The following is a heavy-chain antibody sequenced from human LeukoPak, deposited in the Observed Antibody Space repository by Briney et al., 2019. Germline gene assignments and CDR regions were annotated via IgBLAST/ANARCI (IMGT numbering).Heavy chain of an antibody. J-gene: IGHJ4*02. CDR1: GGSISSYY. V-gene: IGHV4-59*08. CDR2: IYYSGNT. Sequence: SETLSLTCTVSGGSISSYYWSWIRQPPGKGLEWIEYIYYSGNTNYNPSLKSRVTISVDTSKNQFSLRLSSVTAADTAVYYCARHSSSWNPPDYWGQGTLVAVSS. CDR3: ARHSSSWNPPDY. D-gene: IGHD6-13*01.